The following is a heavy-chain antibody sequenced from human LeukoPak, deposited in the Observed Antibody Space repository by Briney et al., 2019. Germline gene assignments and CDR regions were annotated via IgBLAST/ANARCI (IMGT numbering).Heavy chain of an antibody. CDR1: GFTFNTYN. CDR2: ITSSSSTI. V-gene: IGHV3-48*04. J-gene: IGHJ4*02. CDR3: ARVLHKRNYDSSTYYGY. D-gene: IGHD3-22*01. Sequence: PGGSLRLSCAASGFTFNTYNMNWVRQAPGQGLEWVSSITSSSSTIYYADSVKGRFTISRDNAKNSLYLQMNSLKAEDTAVYYCARVLHKRNYDSSTYYGYWGQGSLVTVSS.